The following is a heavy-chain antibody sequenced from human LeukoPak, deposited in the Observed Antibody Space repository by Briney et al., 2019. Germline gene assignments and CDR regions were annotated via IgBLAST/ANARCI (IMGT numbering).Heavy chain of an antibody. Sequence: ASVKVSCRASGYTFTAHYIHWVRQAPGQGLEWMGWIDPNSGGTNYAQKFLGSVTMTGNTSINTAFMELSRLRSDDTAIYYCARGRGTTMVRGVITNYFDLWGRGSLVTVSS. V-gene: IGHV1-2*02. D-gene: IGHD3-10*01. J-gene: IGHJ2*01. CDR2: IDPNSGGT. CDR1: GYTFTAHY. CDR3: ARGRGTTMVRGVITNYFDL.